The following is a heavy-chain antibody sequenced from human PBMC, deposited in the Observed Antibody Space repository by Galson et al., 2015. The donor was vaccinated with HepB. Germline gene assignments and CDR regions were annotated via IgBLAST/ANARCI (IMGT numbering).Heavy chain of an antibody. CDR1: GYTFTRYY. J-gene: IGHJ4*02. CDR2: INPSGGST. Sequence: SVKVSCKASGYTFTRYYMHWVRQAPGQGLEWMGIINPSGGSTSYAQKFQGRVTMTRDTSTSTVYMELSSLRSEDTAVYYCARESIVVVPAATHFDYWGQGTLVTVSS. D-gene: IGHD2-2*01. V-gene: IGHV1-46*01. CDR3: ARESIVVVPAATHFDY.